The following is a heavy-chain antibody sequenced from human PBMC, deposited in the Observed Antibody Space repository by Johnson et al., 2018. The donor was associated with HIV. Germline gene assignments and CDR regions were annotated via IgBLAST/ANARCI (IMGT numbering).Heavy chain of an antibody. D-gene: IGHD6-25*01. J-gene: IGHJ3*02. CDR3: ARGTRRKSGDSSGWAYDAFDI. Sequence: VQLVESVGGVFQPGRSLRLSCAASGFTFSSYAMHWVRQAPGKGLEWVAVISYDGGNTYYADSVKGRFTISRDNSKNTLYLQMNSLRVEDTAVYYCARGTRRKSGDSSGWAYDAFDIWGQGTMVTVSS. V-gene: IGHV3-30*04. CDR1: GFTFSSYA. CDR2: ISYDGGNT.